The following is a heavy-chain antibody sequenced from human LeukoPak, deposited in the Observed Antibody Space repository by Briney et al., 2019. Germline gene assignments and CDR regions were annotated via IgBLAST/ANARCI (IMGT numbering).Heavy chain of an antibody. D-gene: IGHD2/OR15-2a*01. Sequence: SGGSLRLSCAASGFIFSNYWMGWVRQAPGKRPEWVANMNIDGSERYYADSVKGRFTISRDNSKNTLYLQMNSLRAGDTAVYFCAKDLSPGHYWGQGILVTVSS. CDR1: GFIFSNYW. CDR2: MNIDGSER. J-gene: IGHJ4*02. CDR3: AKDLSPGHY. V-gene: IGHV3-7*03.